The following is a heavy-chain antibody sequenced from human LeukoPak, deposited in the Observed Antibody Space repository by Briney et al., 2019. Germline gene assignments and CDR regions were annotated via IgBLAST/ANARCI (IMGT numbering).Heavy chain of an antibody. J-gene: IGHJ4*02. Sequence: PSETLSLTCTVSGGSIRSGDYYWTWIRQHPGKGLEWIGYIYHIGTTYYNPTLKSQVTISVDTSKNQFSLKLKSVTAADTAVYYCARGSTTVTDYYFDYWGQGTLVTVSS. CDR1: GGSIRSGDYY. V-gene: IGHV4-31*01. CDR3: ARGSTTVTDYYFDY. CDR2: IYHIGTT. D-gene: IGHD4-17*01.